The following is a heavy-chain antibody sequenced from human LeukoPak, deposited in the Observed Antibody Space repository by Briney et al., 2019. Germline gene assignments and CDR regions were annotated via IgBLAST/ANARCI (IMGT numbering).Heavy chain of an antibody. V-gene: IGHV3-9*01. D-gene: IGHD1-26*01. CDR3: AKHLTATNTYIFFGLDV. J-gene: IGHJ6*02. Sequence: GGSLRLSCAATGYSFKDYGVHWVRQPPGKGLEWVSAINWNGGGTDYADSVKGRFTIFRDNAKNSLYLQLSSLRPEDTALYYCAKHLTATNTYIFFGLDVWGQGTSVTVSS. CDR1: GYSFKDYG. CDR2: INWNGGGT.